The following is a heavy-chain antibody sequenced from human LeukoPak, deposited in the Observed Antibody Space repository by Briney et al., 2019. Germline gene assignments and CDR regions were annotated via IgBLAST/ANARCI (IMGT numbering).Heavy chain of an antibody. CDR1: GFTFSSYA. V-gene: IGHV3-23*01. CDR2: ISGSGGST. D-gene: IGHD3-10*01. Sequence: GGSLRLSWAASGFTFSSYAMSWVRQAPGKGLEWVSAISGSGGSTYYADSVKGRFTISRDNSKNTLYLQMNSLRAEDTAVYYCAKSCRSGSGSYYYYYGMDVWGQGTTVTVSS. J-gene: IGHJ6*02. CDR3: AKSCRSGSGSYYYYYGMDV.